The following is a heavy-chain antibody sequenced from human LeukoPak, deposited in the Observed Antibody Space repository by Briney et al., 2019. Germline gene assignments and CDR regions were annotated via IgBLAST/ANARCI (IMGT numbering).Heavy chain of an antibody. CDR2: IYTSGST. J-gene: IGHJ5*02. Sequence: SETLSLTCTVSGGSISSGSYYWSWIRQPAGKGLEWIGRIYTSGSTNYNPSLKSRVTISVDTSKNQFSLKLSSVTAADTAVYYCAIGPVEMATTWGQGTLVTVSS. CDR1: GGSISSGSYY. V-gene: IGHV4-61*02. D-gene: IGHD5-24*01. CDR3: AIGPVEMATT.